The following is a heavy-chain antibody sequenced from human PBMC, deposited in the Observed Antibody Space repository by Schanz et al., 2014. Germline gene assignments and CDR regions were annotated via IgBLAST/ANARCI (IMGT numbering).Heavy chain of an antibody. D-gene: IGHD1-26*01. CDR1: GFSFGSYA. J-gene: IGHJ6*02. CDR3: VKDLQRELLRDDHYYGMDV. V-gene: IGHV3-23*04. Sequence: EVQLVESGGGLVQRGGSLRLSCAASGFSFGSYAMSWVRQAPGRGLEWVSTISGSGAHTYHADSVRGRFTISRDNSKNTMYLQMNSLRAEDTAVYYCVKDLQRELLRDDHYYGMDVWGQGTTVTVSS. CDR2: ISGSGAHT.